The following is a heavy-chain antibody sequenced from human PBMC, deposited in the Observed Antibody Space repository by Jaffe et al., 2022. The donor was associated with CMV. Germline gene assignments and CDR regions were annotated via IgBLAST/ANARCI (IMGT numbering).Heavy chain of an antibody. V-gene: IGHV5-10-1*03. D-gene: IGHD5-12*01. CDR3: ATQVPVVATNTFDN. CDR1: GYSFSSYW. Sequence: EVQLVQSGAEVKKPGESLRISCKGSGYSFSSYWINWVRQMPGKGLEWMGRIDPSDTYTNYGPSFHGHVTISVDKSISTAYLQWNSLKASDTAIYYCATQVPVVATNTFDNWGPGALVTVSS. CDR2: IDPSDTYT. J-gene: IGHJ4*02.